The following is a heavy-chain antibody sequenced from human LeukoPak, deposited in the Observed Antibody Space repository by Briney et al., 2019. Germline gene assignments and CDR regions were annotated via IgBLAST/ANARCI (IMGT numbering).Heavy chain of an antibody. CDR1: GGTFSSYA. CDR2: SIPIFGTA. Sequence: SVKVSCKASGGTFSSYAISWVRQGPGQGLEWMGGSIPIFGTANYAQKFQGRVTITTDESTSTAYMELSSLRSEDTAVYYCARGKFSSPYCSSTSCYSWFDPWGQATLVTVSS. CDR3: ARGKFSSPYCSSTSCYSWFDP. D-gene: IGHD2-2*02. V-gene: IGHV1-69*05. J-gene: IGHJ5*02.